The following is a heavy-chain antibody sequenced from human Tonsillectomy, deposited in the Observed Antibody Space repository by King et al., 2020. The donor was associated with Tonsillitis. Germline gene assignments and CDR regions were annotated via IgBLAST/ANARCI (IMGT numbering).Heavy chain of an antibody. CDR1: GVSITGGGYY. CDR3: ARTVHLGDYCDY. Sequence: QLQESGPGLVKPSQTLSLTCTVSGVSITGGGYYWSWIRQHPGKGLEWNGYIYDSGSTNYNSSLKSRLTISVDTSKNQVSLKLSSVTAADTAVYYCARTVHLGDYCDYWGQGTLVTVSS. J-gene: IGHJ4*02. D-gene: IGHD2-15*01. CDR2: IYDSGST. V-gene: IGHV4-31*03.